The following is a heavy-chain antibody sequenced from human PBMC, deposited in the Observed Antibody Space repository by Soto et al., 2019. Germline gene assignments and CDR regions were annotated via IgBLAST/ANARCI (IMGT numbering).Heavy chain of an antibody. J-gene: IGHJ4*02. CDR2: INAGNGNT. Sequence: QVQLVQSGAEEKKPGASVKVSCKASGYTFTSYAIHWVRQAPGQRLEWMGWINAGNGNTKYSQKFQGRVTITRDTSASTAYMELSSLKSVDTAVYYCARGDWWLFDYWGQGTLVTVSS. CDR1: GYTFTSYA. CDR3: ARGDWWLFDY. V-gene: IGHV1-3*05. D-gene: IGHD2-8*02.